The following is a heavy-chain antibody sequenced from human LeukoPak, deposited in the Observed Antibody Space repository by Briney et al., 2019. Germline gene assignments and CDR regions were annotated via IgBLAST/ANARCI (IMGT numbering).Heavy chain of an antibody. J-gene: IGHJ5*02. CDR3: ASTVFGVTYNWLDP. Sequence: PSETLSLTCTVSGGSISSYYWSWIRQPPGKGLEWIGYIYYSGSTNYNPSLKSRVTISVDTSKNQFSLQLTSVTAADTAVYYCASTVFGVTYNWLDPWGQGTLVTVSS. D-gene: IGHD3-3*01. CDR2: IYYSGST. V-gene: IGHV4-59*08. CDR1: GGSISSYY.